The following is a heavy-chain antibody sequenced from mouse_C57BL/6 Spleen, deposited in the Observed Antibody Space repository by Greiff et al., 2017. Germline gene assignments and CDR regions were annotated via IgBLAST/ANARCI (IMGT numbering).Heavy chain of an antibody. D-gene: IGHD3-2*02. J-gene: IGHJ3*01. Sequence: QVQLQQSGAELVRPGSSVKLSCKASGYTFTSYWMDWVKQRPGQGLEWIGNIYPSDSETHYNQKFKDQATLTVDKSSSTAYMQLSSLTSEDSAVYYCARDSSGSFAYWGQGTLVTVSA. CDR3: ARDSSGSFAY. V-gene: IGHV1-61*01. CDR2: IYPSDSET. CDR1: GYTFTSYW.